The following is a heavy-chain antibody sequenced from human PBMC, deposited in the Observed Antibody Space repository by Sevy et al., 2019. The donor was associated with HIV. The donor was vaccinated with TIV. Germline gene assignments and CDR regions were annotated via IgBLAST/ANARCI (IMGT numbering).Heavy chain of an antibody. CDR2: IKQGGSET. V-gene: IGHV3-7*01. CDR3: ARCQPDNYYHDGAVYYGLLFDH. J-gene: IGHJ4*02. D-gene: IGHD3-9*01. Sequence: GESLKISCAASGFTFGDYWLTWVRQVPGKGLEWVANIKQGGSETYYADSVKGRFSISRDNAKNSLYLQMNRLRAEDTAVDYCARCQPDNYYHDGAVYYGLLFDHWGQGALVTVSS. CDR1: GFTFGDYW.